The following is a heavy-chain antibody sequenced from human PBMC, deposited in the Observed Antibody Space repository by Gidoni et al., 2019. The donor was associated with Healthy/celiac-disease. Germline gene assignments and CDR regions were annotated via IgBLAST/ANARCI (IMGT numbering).Heavy chain of an antibody. V-gene: IGHV4-4*02. CDR3: ARVPGIAVAGDQYAFDI. CDR2: IYHSGST. D-gene: IGHD6-19*01. CDR1: GGSISSSNW. Sequence: QVQLQESGPGLVKPSGTLSLTFAVSGGSISSSNWWSWVRQPPGKGLEWIGEIYHSGSTNYNPSLKSRVTISVDKSKNQFSLKLSSVTAADTAVYYCARVPGIAVAGDQYAFDIWGQGTMVTVSS. J-gene: IGHJ3*02.